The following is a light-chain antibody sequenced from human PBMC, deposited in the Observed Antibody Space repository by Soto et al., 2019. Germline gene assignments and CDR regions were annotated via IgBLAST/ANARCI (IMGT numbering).Light chain of an antibody. J-gene: IGKJ1*01. CDR2: AAS. CDR1: QSVSSDY. V-gene: IGKV3-20*01. Sequence: EIVLTQSPGTLSLSPGERATLSCRASQSVSSDYLAWYQQRPGQAPRLLIYAASSRATGIPDRFSGSGSGTAFSLTISRLEPEDFAVYYCQQYSDSVGTFGQGTKVEIK. CDR3: QQYSDSVGT.